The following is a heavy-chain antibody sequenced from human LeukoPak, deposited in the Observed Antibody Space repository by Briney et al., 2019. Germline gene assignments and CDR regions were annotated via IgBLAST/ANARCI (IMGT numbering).Heavy chain of an antibody. CDR2: ISWDGGTT. D-gene: IGHD3-9*01. J-gene: IGHJ4*02. V-gene: IGHV3-43D*03. CDR1: GFSFDDYA. Sequence: GGSLRLSCAASGFSFDDYAMHWVRQAPGKGLEWVSLISWDGGTTYYADTVNGRFTISRDNSKNSLYLQMNSLRIEDTAVYHCAKDMNTRTWFATFDYWGQGTLVTVSS. CDR3: AKDMNTRTWFATFDY.